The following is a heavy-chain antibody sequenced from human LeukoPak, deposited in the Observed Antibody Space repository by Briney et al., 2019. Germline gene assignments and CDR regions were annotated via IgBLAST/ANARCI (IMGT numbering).Heavy chain of an antibody. CDR3: AGEYCSSTSCPLGY. CDR2: INPNSGGT. Sequence: ASVKVSCKASGYSFIGYYIHWLRQAPGQGLEWMGWINPNSGGTNYAQKFQGRVTMTRDTSISTAYMELSRLRSDDTAVYYCAGEYCSSTSCPLGYWGQGTLVTVSS. CDR1: GYSFIGYY. V-gene: IGHV1-2*02. J-gene: IGHJ4*02. D-gene: IGHD2-2*01.